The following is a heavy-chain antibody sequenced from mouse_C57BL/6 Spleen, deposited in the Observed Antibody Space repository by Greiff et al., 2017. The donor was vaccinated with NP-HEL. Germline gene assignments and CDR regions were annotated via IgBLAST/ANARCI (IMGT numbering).Heavy chain of an antibody. V-gene: IGHV1-18*01. Sequence: VQLQQSGPELVKTGASVKIPCKASGYTFTDYNMDWVKQSHGKSLEWIGDINPNNGGTIYNQKFKGKATLTVDKSSSTAYMELRSLTSEDTAVYYCARETTVVAEDWYFDVWGTRTTVTVSS. CDR1: GYTFTDYN. CDR3: ARETTVVAEDWYFDV. CDR2: INPNNGGT. D-gene: IGHD1-1*01. J-gene: IGHJ1*03.